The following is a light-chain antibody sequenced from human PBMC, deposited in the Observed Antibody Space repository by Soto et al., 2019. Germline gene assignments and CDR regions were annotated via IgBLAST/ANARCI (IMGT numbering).Light chain of an antibody. CDR3: AAWDDSLRGVI. Sequence: QSVVTQPPSASGTPGQRVTISCSGGSSNIGYSYVYWYQQVPGTDPKLLIQRNNQRPSGVPDRFSGSKSGTSASLAISGLRSEDEADYFCAAWDDSLRGVIFGGGTKLTVL. V-gene: IGLV1-47*01. CDR1: SSNIGYSY. CDR2: RNN. J-gene: IGLJ2*01.